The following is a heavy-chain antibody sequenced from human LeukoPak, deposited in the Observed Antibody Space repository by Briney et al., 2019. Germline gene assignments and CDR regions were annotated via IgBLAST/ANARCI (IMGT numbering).Heavy chain of an antibody. CDR3: ARSRERTTVTRGFDP. Sequence: ETLSLTCTVSGGSISSSSYYWGWIRQPPGKGLEWVSSISSSSSYIYYADSVKGRFTISRDNAKNSLYLQMDSLRVEDTAVYYCARSRERTTVTRGFDPWGQGTLVTVSS. J-gene: IGHJ5*02. CDR2: ISSSSSYI. CDR1: GGSISSSS. V-gene: IGHV3-21*04. D-gene: IGHD4-17*01.